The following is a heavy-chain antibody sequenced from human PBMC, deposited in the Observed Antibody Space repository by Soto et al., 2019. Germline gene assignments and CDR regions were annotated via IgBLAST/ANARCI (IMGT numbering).Heavy chain of an antibody. J-gene: IGHJ4*02. CDR3: AVDIGYCSGGSCFPIAYFDY. V-gene: IGHV1-58*02. CDR2: IVVGSGNT. CDR1: GFTFTSSA. D-gene: IGHD2-15*01. Sequence: QMQLVQSGPEVKKPGTSVKVSCKASGFTFTSSAMQWVRQARGQRLEWIGWIVVGSGNTNYAQKFQERVTITRDMSTSTAYIEQSSLRSADTAVYYCAVDIGYCSGGSCFPIAYFDYWGQGTLVTVSS.